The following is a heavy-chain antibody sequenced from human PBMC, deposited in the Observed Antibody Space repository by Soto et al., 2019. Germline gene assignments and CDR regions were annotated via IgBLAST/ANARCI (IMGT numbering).Heavy chain of an antibody. D-gene: IGHD3-22*01. CDR1: GGSISHFY. Sequence: QVQLQESGPGLVKPSETLSLTCTMSGGSISHFYWSWIRQPPGKGLEWIGYIHNSGSTNFNPSFKSRVSASVDTSKTQCSLNLGSVTAADTAVYYCARDPGSSGYQSVKWGQGILVTVSS. CDR3: ARDPGSSGYQSVK. V-gene: IGHV4-59*01. CDR2: IHNSGST. J-gene: IGHJ4*02.